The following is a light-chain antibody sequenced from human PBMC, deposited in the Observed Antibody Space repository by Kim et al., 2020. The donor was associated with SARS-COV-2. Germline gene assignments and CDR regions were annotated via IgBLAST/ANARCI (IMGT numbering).Light chain of an antibody. CDR3: QVWDSSSDHVV. J-gene: IGLJ2*01. CDR2: DDS. V-gene: IGLV3-21*03. CDR1: NIGSKS. Sequence: SYELTQPPSVSVAPGKTARITCGGNNIGSKSVHCYQQKPGQAPVLVVYDDSDRPSGIPERFSGSNSGNTATLTISRVEAGDEADYYCQVWDSSSDHVVFGGGTQLTVL.